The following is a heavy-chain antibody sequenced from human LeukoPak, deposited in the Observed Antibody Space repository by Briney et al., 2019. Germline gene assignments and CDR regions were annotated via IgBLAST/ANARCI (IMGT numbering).Heavy chain of an antibody. CDR1: GGSFSGYY. V-gene: IGHV4-34*01. Sequence: SETLTLTCAVYGGSFSGYYWSWIRQPPGKGLEWIGEINHSGSTNYDPSLKSRVTISVDTSKNQFSLKLSSVTAADTAVYFCARNYYDTKQPWDWGQGTLVTVSS. D-gene: IGHD3-22*01. J-gene: IGHJ4*02. CDR2: INHSGST. CDR3: ARNYYDTKQPWD.